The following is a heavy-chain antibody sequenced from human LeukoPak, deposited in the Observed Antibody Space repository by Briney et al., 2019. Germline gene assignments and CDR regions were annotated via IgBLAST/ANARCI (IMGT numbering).Heavy chain of an antibody. CDR3: AKSLGTGAPYDY. CDR1: GFTFSSNW. J-gene: IGHJ4*02. CDR2: INADGSVK. Sequence: GGSLRLSCAAFGFTFSSNWMSWVRQAPGKGLEWVATINADGSVKHYVDSVKGRFTISRDNAKNSLSLQMDTLRAEDTAVYYCAKSLGTGAPYDYWGQGTLVTVSS. V-gene: IGHV3-7*01. D-gene: IGHD1-1*01.